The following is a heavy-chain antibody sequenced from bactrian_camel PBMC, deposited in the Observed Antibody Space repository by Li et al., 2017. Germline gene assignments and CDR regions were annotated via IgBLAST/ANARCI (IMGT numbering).Heavy chain of an antibody. CDR1: GFYFSSYD. J-gene: IGHJ4*01. CDR2: IDMGGHQT. D-gene: IGHD3*01. Sequence: VQLVESGGDSVQAGDSLRLSCVASGFYFSSYDMSWVRQAPGKDLEWVSSIDMGGHQTIYTDSVKGRFTVSRDNAKKTLYLQMNSLKPEDTAMYYCAVNKLTYCSGSWSSPREYHYWGQGTQVTVS. CDR3: AVNKLTYCSGSWSSPREYHY. V-gene: IGHV3S40*01.